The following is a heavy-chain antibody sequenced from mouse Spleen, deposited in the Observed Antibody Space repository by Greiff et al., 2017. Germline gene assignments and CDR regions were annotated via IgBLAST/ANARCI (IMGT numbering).Heavy chain of an antibody. Sequence: VQLQQSGPGLVQPSQSLSITCTVSGFSFTRYGVHWVRQSPGKGLEWLGVIWSGGSTDYNAAFISSLSISKDNSKSQVFFIMNSLLSDDTAINYWGRKTGEYDGPYYSFDYWGQGTSVTVSS. CDR2: IWSGGST. CDR3: GRKTGEYDGPYYSFDY. D-gene: IGHD1-2*01. CDR1: GFSFTRYG. J-gene: IGHJ4*01. V-gene: IGHV2-2*01.